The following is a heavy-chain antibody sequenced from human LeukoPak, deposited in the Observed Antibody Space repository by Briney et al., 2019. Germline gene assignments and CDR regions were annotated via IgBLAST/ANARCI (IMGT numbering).Heavy chain of an antibody. CDR3: ARISSSNWYNERGAFDV. J-gene: IGHJ3*01. Sequence: SETLSLTCTVSGGSISSYHWSWIRQPAGKGLEWIGRIYTSGSTNYNPSLKSRVTMSVDTSKNQFSLKRSSVTAADTAVYYCARISSSNWYNERGAFDVWGQGTMVTVSS. CDR2: IYTSGST. CDR1: GGSISSYH. D-gene: IGHD6-13*01. V-gene: IGHV4-4*07.